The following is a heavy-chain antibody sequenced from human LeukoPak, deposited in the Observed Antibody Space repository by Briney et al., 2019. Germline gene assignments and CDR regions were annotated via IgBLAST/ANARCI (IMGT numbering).Heavy chain of an antibody. J-gene: IGHJ6*02. D-gene: IGHD2-2*01. CDR2: IYHSGST. Sequence: PSETLSLTCDVSGGSISSSSWWNWFRQPPGKGLEWIGEIYHSGSTNYNPSLRSRVTMSVDKSKNHFSLNLSSVTAADTAVYYCARPSYCSSSSCYEHSYNYGMDVWGQGTTVTVSS. CDR1: GGSISSSSW. V-gene: IGHV4-4*02. CDR3: ARPSYCSSSSCYEHSYNYGMDV.